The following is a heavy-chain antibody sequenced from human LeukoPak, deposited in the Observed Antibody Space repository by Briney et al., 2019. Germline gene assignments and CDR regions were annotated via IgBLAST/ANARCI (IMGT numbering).Heavy chain of an antibody. CDR1: GDTFSTTG. V-gene: IGHV1-69*04. D-gene: IGHD3-10*01. CDR3: AKRRGDGSGGGFY. J-gene: IGHJ4*02. Sequence: SVKVSCKASGDTFSTTGVSWVRQAPGQGLEWMGRIISILGTTDYAPTFRGRVTMSVDKSTNTAYMELKSLKSEDTAIYYCAKRRGDGSGGGFYWGQGTLVTVSS. CDR2: IISILGTT.